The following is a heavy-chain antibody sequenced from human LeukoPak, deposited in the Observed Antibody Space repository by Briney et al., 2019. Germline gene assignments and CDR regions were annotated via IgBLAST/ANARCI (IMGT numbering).Heavy chain of an antibody. V-gene: IGHV4-59*01. D-gene: IGHD6-13*01. J-gene: IGHJ4*02. Sequence: SETLSLTCTVSGGSISSYYWSWIRQPPGKGLEWIGYIYYSGSTNYNPSLKSRVTISVDTSKNQFSLKLSSVTPADTAVYYCARGSNQQPFHFDYWGQGTLVTVSS. CDR1: GGSISSYY. CDR3: ARGSNQQPFHFDY. CDR2: IYYSGST.